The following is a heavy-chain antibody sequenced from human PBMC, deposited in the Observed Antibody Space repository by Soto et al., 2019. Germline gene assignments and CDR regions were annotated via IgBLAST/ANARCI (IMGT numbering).Heavy chain of an antibody. Sequence: EVQLLESGGGLVEPGGSRRLSCAASGFTFSSYTMSWVRQAPGKGLEWVSTISGSGSSTYSADSVKGRFTISRDNSKNTLYLQMNSLRLEDTAIYYCAKAWGIDYWGQGTLVTVSS. CDR2: ISGSGSST. V-gene: IGHV3-23*01. D-gene: IGHD7-27*01. CDR3: AKAWGIDY. J-gene: IGHJ4*02. CDR1: GFTFSSYT.